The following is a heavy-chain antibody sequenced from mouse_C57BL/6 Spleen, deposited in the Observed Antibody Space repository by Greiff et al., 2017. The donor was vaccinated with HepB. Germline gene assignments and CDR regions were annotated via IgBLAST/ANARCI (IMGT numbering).Heavy chain of an antibody. CDR3: TTFNSYGSSWGDY. V-gene: IGHV14-4*01. Sequence: EVQLQQSGAELVRPGASVKLSCTASGFNIKDDYMHWVKQRPEQGLEWIGWIDPENGDTEYASKFQGKATITADTSSNTAYLQLSSLKSEATAVYYCTTFNSYGSSWGDYWGQGTTLTVSS. CDR2: IDPENGDT. D-gene: IGHD1-1*01. J-gene: IGHJ2*01. CDR1: GFNIKDDY.